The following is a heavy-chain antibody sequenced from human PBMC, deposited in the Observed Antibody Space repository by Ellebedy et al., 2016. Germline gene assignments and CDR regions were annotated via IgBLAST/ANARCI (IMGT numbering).Heavy chain of an antibody. CDR2: ISSSSTYT. CDR3: ARDYYGSGSYQDY. CDR1: AFTFSTYW. D-gene: IGHD3-10*01. J-gene: IGHJ4*02. Sequence: GGSLRLSCEGSAFTFSTYWMSWVRQAPGKGLEWVSYISSSSTYTNYADSVKGRFTISRDNAKNSLYLQMNSLIAEDTAVYYCARDYYGSGSYQDYWGQGTLVTVSP. V-gene: IGHV3-11*06.